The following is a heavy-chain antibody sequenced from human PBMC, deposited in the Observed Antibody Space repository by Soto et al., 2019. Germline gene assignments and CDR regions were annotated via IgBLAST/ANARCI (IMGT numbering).Heavy chain of an antibody. D-gene: IGHD3-10*01. Sequence: ASVKVSCKASGYTFTSYYIHWVRQAPGQGLECMGIINPSGGSTTYAQRFQGRVTMTRDTSASTAYMELSSLRSEDTAVYYCAREYMVRSLYYYYGMDVWGQGTTVTVSS. CDR2: INPSGGST. J-gene: IGHJ6*02. V-gene: IGHV1-46*01. CDR1: GYTFTSYY. CDR3: AREYMVRSLYYYYGMDV.